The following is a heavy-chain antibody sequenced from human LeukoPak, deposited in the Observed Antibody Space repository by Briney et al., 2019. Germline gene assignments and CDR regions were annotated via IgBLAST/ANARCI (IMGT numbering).Heavy chain of an antibody. CDR3: AKDLYYGDYVFDY. D-gene: IGHD4-17*01. Sequence: GGSLRLSCAASGFTFSSYGMHWVRQAPGKGLEWVAFIRYDGSNKYYADSVKGRLTISRDNSKNTLYLQMNSLRAEDTAVYYCAKDLYYGDYVFDYWGQGTLVTVYS. CDR1: GFTFSSYG. V-gene: IGHV3-30*02. CDR2: IRYDGSNK. J-gene: IGHJ4*02.